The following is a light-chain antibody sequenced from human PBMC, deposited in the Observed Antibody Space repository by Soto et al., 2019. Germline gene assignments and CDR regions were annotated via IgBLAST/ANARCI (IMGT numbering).Light chain of an antibody. Sequence: EIVMTQSPATPSVSPGERATLSCRASQRVSSNLAWYQQKPGQAPRLLIYGVSTRATGIPARFSGSGSGTEFTLTISSLQSEDSAVYYCQQYKNWLALTFGGGTKVDIK. CDR3: QQYKNWLALT. CDR2: GVS. V-gene: IGKV3-15*01. J-gene: IGKJ4*01. CDR1: QRVSSN.